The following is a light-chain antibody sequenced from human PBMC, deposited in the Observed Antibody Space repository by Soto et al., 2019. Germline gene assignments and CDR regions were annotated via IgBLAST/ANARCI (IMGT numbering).Light chain of an antibody. J-gene: IGLJ1*01. CDR2: HNS. CDR1: SSNIGAGYD. CDR3: QSYDSGLSAFYV. Sequence: QSVLTQPPSGSGAPGRRVTISCTGSSSNIGAGYDVHWYQQLPGTAPKLLIYHNSDRPSGVPDRFSGSKSGTSASLAITGLQAEDEADYYCQSYDSGLSAFYVFGTGTKVTVL. V-gene: IGLV1-40*01.